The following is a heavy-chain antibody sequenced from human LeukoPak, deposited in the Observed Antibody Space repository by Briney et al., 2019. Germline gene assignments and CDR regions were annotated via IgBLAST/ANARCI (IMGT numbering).Heavy chain of an antibody. V-gene: IGHV3-7*01. D-gene: IGHD6-13*01. CDR2: IKQDGEK. J-gene: IGHJ4*02. CDR3: ARMGGTWSLDY. CDR1: GFTFGPYW. Sequence: GGSLRLSCAASGFTFGPYWMTWVRQAPGKGLEWVASIKQDGEKHYVDSVKGRLTVSRDNAKNSLYLQMNSQRVEDTAVYFCARMGGTWSLDYWGQGTLVTVSS.